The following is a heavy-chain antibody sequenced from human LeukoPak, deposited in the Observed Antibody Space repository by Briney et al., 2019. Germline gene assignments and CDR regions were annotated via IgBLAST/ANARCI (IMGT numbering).Heavy chain of an antibody. CDR3: AKDGWELLITYFDY. D-gene: IGHD1-26*01. J-gene: IGHJ4*02. Sequence: TGGSLRLSCAASGFTFSTYAMSWVRQAPGKGLEWVSAISGSGGSTYYADSVKGRFTISRDNSMNTLYLQMNCLRAEDTAVYYCAKDGWELLITYFDYWGQGTLVTVSS. CDR2: ISGSGGST. CDR1: GFTFSTYA. V-gene: IGHV3-23*01.